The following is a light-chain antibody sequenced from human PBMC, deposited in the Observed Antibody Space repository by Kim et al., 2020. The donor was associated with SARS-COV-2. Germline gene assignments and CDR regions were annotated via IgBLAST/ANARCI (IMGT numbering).Light chain of an antibody. CDR1: ALPKKY. J-gene: IGLJ3*02. Sequence: PGQTARITCSGDALPKKYAYWYRKKSGQAPVLIIYEDSKRPSGIPERFAGSSSGTMATLTISGAQVEDEADYYCYSTDSSGNHRVFGGGTQLTVL. V-gene: IGLV3-10*01. CDR2: EDS. CDR3: YSTDSSGNHRV.